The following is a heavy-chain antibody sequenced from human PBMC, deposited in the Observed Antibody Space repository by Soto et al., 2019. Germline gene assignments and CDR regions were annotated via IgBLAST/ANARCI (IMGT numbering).Heavy chain of an antibody. V-gene: IGHV1-24*01. Sequence: GASVKVSCKVSGYTLTELSMHWVRQAPGRGLEWMGGFDPEDGETIYAQKFQGRVTMTEDTSTDTAYMELSSLRSEDTAVYYCATVAYDFWSGYFIGFDYWGQGTLVTVSS. CDR2: FDPEDGET. J-gene: IGHJ4*02. CDR1: GYTLTELS. CDR3: ATVAYDFWSGYFIGFDY. D-gene: IGHD3-3*01.